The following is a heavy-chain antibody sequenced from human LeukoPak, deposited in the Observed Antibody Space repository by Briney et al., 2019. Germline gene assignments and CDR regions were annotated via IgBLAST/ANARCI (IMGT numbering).Heavy chain of an antibody. D-gene: IGHD3-9*01. V-gene: IGHV1-69*13. J-gene: IGHJ5*02. CDR2: VLPIFGTA. CDR1: GYTFTGYY. CDR3: ARAEDQGRYFDWLPGFAP. Sequence: SVKVSCKASGYTFTGYYMHWVRQAPGQGLEWMGGVLPIFGTAIYAQKWQGRVTITADESTSTAYMELKSLRSEDTAIYYCARAEDQGRYFDWLPGFAPWGQGTLVIVSS.